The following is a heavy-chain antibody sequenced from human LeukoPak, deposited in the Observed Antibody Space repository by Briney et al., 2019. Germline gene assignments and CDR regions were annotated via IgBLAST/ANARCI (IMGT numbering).Heavy chain of an antibody. CDR1: GFTFNDYW. Sequence: GGSLRLSCTASGFTFNDYWMTWVRQTPGKELEWLANINEDGSAKNYVDSVKGRFTISRDNAVNSLYLQMNSLRAEDTAMYYCARDSRMNYYASWGRGTLVTVSS. CDR2: INEDGSAK. V-gene: IGHV3-7*01. CDR3: ARDSRMNYYAS. D-gene: IGHD3-3*01. J-gene: IGHJ5*02.